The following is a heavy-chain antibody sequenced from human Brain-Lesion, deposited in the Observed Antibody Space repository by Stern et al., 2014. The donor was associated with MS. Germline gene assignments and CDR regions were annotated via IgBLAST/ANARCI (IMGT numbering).Heavy chain of an antibody. CDR1: GGSISSSTYY. Sequence: VQLVESGPGLVKPSETLSLTCTVSGGSISSSTYYWAWIRQPPGKGLEWIGNIYYSGFTYYNPTLKSRATISVDISKNQFSLKLSSVTAADTAIYYCARHDSVPRPSQLYSARDRGPGYFDYWGQGTLVTVSS. CDR3: ARHDSVPRPSQLYSARDRGPGYFDY. V-gene: IGHV4-39*01. D-gene: IGHD4/OR15-4a*01. J-gene: IGHJ4*02. CDR2: IYYSGFT.